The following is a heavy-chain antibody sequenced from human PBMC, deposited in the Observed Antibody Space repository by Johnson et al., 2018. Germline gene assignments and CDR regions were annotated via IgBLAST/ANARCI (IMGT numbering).Heavy chain of an antibody. CDR3: ARDRGDGYPYHYGMDV. CDR2: ISGSGGNT. J-gene: IGHJ6*02. CDR1: GFTFSNYA. Sequence: VQLVESGGGLVQPGGSLRLSCAASGFTFSNYAMSWVRPAPGKGLEWVSTISGSGGNTWYADSVKGRFTISGDNSKNTLYLQMNSLGGEDTAVYFCARDRGDGYPYHYGMDVWGQGTTVTVSS. D-gene: IGHD5-24*01. V-gene: IGHV3-23*04.